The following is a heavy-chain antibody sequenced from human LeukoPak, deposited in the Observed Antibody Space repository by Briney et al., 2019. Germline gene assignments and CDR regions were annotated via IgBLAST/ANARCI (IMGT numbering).Heavy chain of an antibody. CDR2: ISSSGSTI. CDR1: GFTFSDYY. Sequence: GGSLRLSGAASGFTFSDYYMSWIRQAPGKGLEWVSYISSSGSTIYYADSVKGRFTISRDNAKNSLYLQMDSLRAEDTAVYYCARRNGRLDYYYMDVWGKGTTVTVSS. D-gene: IGHD1-1*01. V-gene: IGHV3-11*04. CDR3: ARRNGRLDYYYMDV. J-gene: IGHJ6*03.